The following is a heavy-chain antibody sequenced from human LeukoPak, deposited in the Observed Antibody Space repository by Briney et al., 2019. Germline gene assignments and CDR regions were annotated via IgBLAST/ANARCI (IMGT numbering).Heavy chain of an antibody. Sequence: SETLSLTCTVSGGSISTYYWSWIRQPPGKALEWIGYIFYSGSTNYNPSLTSRVTISVDTSKNQFSLKLSSVTAADTAVYYCARRGGGEMATITGFFDYWGQGTLVTVSS. CDR2: IFYSGST. CDR3: ARRGGGEMATITGFFDY. J-gene: IGHJ4*02. CDR1: GGSISTYY. D-gene: IGHD5-24*01. V-gene: IGHV4-59*08.